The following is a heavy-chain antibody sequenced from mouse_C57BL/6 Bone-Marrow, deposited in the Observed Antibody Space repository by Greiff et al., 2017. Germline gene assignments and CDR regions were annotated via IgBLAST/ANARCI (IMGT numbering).Heavy chain of an antibody. CDR1: GFNIKNTY. CDR2: IDPANGNT. Sequence: EVQGVESVAELVRPGASVKLSCTASGFNIKNTYMHWVKQRPEQGLEWIGRIDPANGNTKYAPKFQGKATITADTSSNTAYLQLSSLTSEDTAIYYCAVGVKLCLAWFAYWGQGTLVTVSA. V-gene: IGHV14-3*01. CDR3: AVGVKLCLAWFAY. J-gene: IGHJ3*01. D-gene: IGHD1-1*02.